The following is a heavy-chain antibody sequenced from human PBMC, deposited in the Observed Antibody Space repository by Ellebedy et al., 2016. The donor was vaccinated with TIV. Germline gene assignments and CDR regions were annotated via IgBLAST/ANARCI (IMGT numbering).Heavy chain of an antibody. CDR3: ARRRTYGDYYYYGMDV. V-gene: IGHV4-39*07. CDR1: GGSISSSSYY. J-gene: IGHJ6*02. CDR2: IYYSGST. Sequence: SETLSLTCTVSGGSISSSSYYWGWIRQPPGTGLEWIGSIYYSGSTNYNPSLKSRVTVSVDTSKNQFSLKLSSVTAADTAVYYCARRRTYGDYYYYGMDVWGQGTTVTVSS. D-gene: IGHD4-17*01.